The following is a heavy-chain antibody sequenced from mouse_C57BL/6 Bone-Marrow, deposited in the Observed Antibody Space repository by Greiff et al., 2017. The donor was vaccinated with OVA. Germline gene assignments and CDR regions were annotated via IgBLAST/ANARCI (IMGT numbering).Heavy chain of an antibody. V-gene: IGHV1-50*01. CDR1: GYTFTSYW. CDR3: ASAVFAY. J-gene: IGHJ3*01. Sequence: QVQLQQPGAELVKPGASVKLSCKASGYTFTSYWMQWVKQRPGQGLEWIGEIDPSDSHTNYNQKFKGKATLTVDTSSSTAYMQLSSLPSEDSAVYYCASAVFAYWGQGTLVTVSA. CDR2: IDPSDSHT.